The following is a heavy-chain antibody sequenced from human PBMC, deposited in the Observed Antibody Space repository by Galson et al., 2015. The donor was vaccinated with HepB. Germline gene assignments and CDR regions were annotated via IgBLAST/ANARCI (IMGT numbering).Heavy chain of an antibody. CDR2: IYSSSSST. J-gene: IGHJ4*02. Sequence: AASGFSVYSNYMNWVRQAPGKGLEWVSLIYSSSSSTNYADFVRGRFTISRDTSKNTVYLQMSRLRADDTAIYYCAQLGTGYWGRGTLVTVSS. V-gene: IGHV3-53*01. CDR1: GFSVYSNY. D-gene: IGHD7-27*01. CDR3: AQLGTGY.